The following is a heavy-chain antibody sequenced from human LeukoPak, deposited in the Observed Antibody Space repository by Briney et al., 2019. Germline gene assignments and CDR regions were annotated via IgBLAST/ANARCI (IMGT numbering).Heavy chain of an antibody. CDR2: IRYGESKK. D-gene: IGHD3-10*01. CDR1: EFSVSVNY. V-gene: IGHV3-30*02. CDR3: AKDGVVRGLIVPRTRAYYLDC. Sequence: GGSLRLSCAASEFSVSVNYMSWVRQGPGKGLEWVAFIRYGESKKYYADSVKGRFTISRDNSKNTLHLQMNSLRAEDTAVYYCAKDGVVRGLIVPRTRAYYLDCWGQGTLVTVSS. J-gene: IGHJ4*02.